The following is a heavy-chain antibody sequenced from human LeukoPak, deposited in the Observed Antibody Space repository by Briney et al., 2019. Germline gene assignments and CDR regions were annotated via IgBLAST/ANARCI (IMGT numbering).Heavy chain of an antibody. V-gene: IGHV3-30*18. Sequence: GGSLRLSCAVSGFTFTNYGMHWVRQAPDKGLEWVAVISYDGSAQYYADSVKGRFTVSRDNSKNTLYLQMNSLKPGDTAVYYCAKDPGLTDSRLNWFDPWGQGSLVTVSS. CDR2: ISYDGSAQ. J-gene: IGHJ5*02. CDR1: GFTFTNYG. D-gene: IGHD6-6*01. CDR3: AKDPGLTDSRLNWFDP.